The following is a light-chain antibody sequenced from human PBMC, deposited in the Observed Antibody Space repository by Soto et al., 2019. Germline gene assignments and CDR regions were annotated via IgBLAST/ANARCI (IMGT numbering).Light chain of an antibody. J-gene: IGLJ2*01. CDR1: SSNIGSNI. CDR3: SAWDASLNAIL. V-gene: IGLV1-44*01. CDR2: NND. Sequence: LSQPPSASGTPGQRVTISCSGRSSNIGSNIVNWYQQLPGTAPKLLIYNNDHRPSGVPDRFSGSKSGTSASLAISGLQSEDEADYYCSAWDASLNAILFGGGTKLTVL.